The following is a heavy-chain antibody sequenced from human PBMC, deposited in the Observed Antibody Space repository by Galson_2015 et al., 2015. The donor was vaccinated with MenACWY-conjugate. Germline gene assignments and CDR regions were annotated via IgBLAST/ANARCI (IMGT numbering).Heavy chain of an antibody. CDR3: ARVWEAVADTTVDY. CDR1: GYTFTSYG. J-gene: IGHJ4*02. Sequence: SVKVSCKASGYTFTSYGISWVRQAPGQGLEWMGWISAYNGNTNYAQKLQGRVTMTTDTSTSTAYMELRSLRSDDTAVYYCARVWEAVADTTVDYWGQGTLVTVSS. CDR2: ISAYNGNT. D-gene: IGHD6-19*01. V-gene: IGHV1-18*04.